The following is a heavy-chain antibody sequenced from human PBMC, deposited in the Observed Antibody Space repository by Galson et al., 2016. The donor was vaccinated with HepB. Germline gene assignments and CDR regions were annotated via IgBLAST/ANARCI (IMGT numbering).Heavy chain of an antibody. Sequence: SLRLSCAASGFTFSGYGMHWVRQAPGKGLEWVAADSMDGRRKFYADSVKGRFTISRDNSNNTLFLQMSSLTEDDTAVYYCARRHEYCPPVGCSVDYWGQGTLVSVSS. CDR3: ARRHEYCPPVGCSVDY. CDR2: DSMDGRRK. J-gene: IGHJ4*02. D-gene: IGHD2/OR15-2a*01. V-gene: IGHV3-30*03. CDR1: GFTFSGYG.